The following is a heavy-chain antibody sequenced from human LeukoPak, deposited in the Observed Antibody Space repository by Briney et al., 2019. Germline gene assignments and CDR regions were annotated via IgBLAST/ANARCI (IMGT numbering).Heavy chain of an antibody. J-gene: IGHJ4*02. Sequence: GGSLRLSRAASGFTFSSYAMNWVRQAPGKGLEWVSVSSGSGGGTYYSDSVKGRFTISRDNSKNTLYLQMNSLRAEDTAVYYCAKAPRYYYDSSGYPYYFDYWGQGTLVTVSS. V-gene: IGHV3-23*01. CDR2: SSGSGGGT. CDR3: AKAPRYYYDSSGYPYYFDY. CDR1: GFTFSSYA. D-gene: IGHD3-22*01.